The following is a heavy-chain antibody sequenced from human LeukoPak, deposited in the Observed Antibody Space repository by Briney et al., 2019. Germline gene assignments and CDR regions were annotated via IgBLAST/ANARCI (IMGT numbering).Heavy chain of an antibody. CDR2: IKQDGSEK. D-gene: IGHD6-19*01. Sequence: GGSLRLSCAASGFTFSSYWMSWVRQAPGKGLEWVANIKQDGSEKYYVDYVKGRFTISRDKSKNTLYLQLNSLRAEDTAVYYCAKDLSYSTDWPYFDSWGQGTLVTVSS. V-gene: IGHV3-7*01. CDR1: GFTFSSYW. CDR3: AKDLSYSTDWPYFDS. J-gene: IGHJ4*02.